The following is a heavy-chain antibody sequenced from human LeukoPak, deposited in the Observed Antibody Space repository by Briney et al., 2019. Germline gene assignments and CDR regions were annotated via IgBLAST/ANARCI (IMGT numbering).Heavy chain of an antibody. CDR2: IYNSGNT. CDR3: GRLSGTGDH. D-gene: IGHD1-26*01. Sequence: SETLSLTCTVSGDSVSSGSYFWTWIRQPAGKGLEWIGRIYNSGNTNYNPSLKSRVTISIDTSKNQFSLRLSSVTAADTAVYFCGRLSGTGDHWGQGTLVTVSS. J-gene: IGHJ4*02. V-gene: IGHV4-61*02. CDR1: GDSVSSGSYF.